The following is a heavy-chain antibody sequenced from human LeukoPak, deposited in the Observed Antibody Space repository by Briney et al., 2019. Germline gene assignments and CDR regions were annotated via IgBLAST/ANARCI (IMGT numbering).Heavy chain of an antibody. Sequence: PSETLSLTCAVYGGSFSGYYWSWIRQPPGKGLEWIGEINHSGSTNYNPSLKSRVTISVDTSKNQFSLKLSSVTAADTAVYYCARRAHLYFGVATDPWGQGTLVTVSS. CDR3: ARRAHLYFGVATDP. J-gene: IGHJ5*02. V-gene: IGHV4-34*01. D-gene: IGHD3-3*01. CDR1: GGSFSGYY. CDR2: INHSGST.